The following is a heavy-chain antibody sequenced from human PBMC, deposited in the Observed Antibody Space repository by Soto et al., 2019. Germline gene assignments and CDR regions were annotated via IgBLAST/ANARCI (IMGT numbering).Heavy chain of an antibody. CDR1: GFIFSNYG. Sequence: EAQLLESGGGLVQPGGSLRLSCAASGFIFSNYGMSWVRQAPGKGLEWVSSISGSGDRTHNADSVRGRFTISRDDSRNTLNLQMNSLRADDTAIYFCATTKGYIDPFDLWGQGTLVTVSS. D-gene: IGHD5-12*01. CDR2: ISGSGDRT. V-gene: IGHV3-23*01. CDR3: ATTKGYIDPFDL. J-gene: IGHJ4*02.